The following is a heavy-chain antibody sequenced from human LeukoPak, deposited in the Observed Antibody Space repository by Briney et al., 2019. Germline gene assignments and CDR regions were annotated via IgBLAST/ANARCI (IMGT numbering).Heavy chain of an antibody. CDR3: ASSDYYDSSGYYGGFDY. CDR2: IKQDGSEK. D-gene: IGHD3-22*01. J-gene: IGHJ4*02. V-gene: IGHV3-7*01. CDR1: GFTFSSYW. Sequence: PGGSLRLSCAASGFTFSSYWMSWVRQAPGKGLEWVANIKQDGSEKYYVDSVKGRFTISRDNAKNSLYLQMNSLRAEDTAVYYCASSDYYDSSGYYGGFDYWGQGTLVTVSS.